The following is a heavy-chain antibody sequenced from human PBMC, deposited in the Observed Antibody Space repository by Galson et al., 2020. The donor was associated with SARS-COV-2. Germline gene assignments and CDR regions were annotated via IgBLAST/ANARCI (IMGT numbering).Heavy chain of an antibody. D-gene: IGHD1-26*01. CDR1: GFTFSSYA. V-gene: IGHV3-30*04. CDR2: ISYDGSNK. J-gene: IGHJ3*02. CDR3: ASEWDDAFDI. Sequence: GESLKISCAASGFTFSSYAMHWVRQAPGKGLEWVAVISYDGSNKYYADSVKGRFTISRDNSKNTLYLQMNSLRAEDTAVYYCASEWDDAFDIWGQGTMVTVSS.